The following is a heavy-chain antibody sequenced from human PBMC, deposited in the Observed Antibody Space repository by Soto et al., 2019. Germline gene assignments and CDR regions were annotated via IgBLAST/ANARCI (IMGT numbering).Heavy chain of an antibody. CDR2: IYYSGST. CDR3: VRIVGATSPYWFDP. Sequence: SETLSLTCTVSGGSISSGGYYWSWIRQHPGKGLEWIGYIYYSGSTYYNPSLKSRVTISVDTSKNQFSLKLSSVTAADTAVYYCVRIVGATSPYWFDPWGQGTLVTAPQ. J-gene: IGHJ5*02. V-gene: IGHV4-31*03. CDR1: GGSISSGGYY. D-gene: IGHD1-26*01.